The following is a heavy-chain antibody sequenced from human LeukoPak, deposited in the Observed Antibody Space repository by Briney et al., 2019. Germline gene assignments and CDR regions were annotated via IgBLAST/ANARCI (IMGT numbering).Heavy chain of an antibody. J-gene: IGHJ4*02. CDR2: INWNGGRT. D-gene: IGHD3-22*01. Sequence: GGSLRLSCSASRLPFDDYGMSCVRQAPGWVLGWVAAINWNGGRTGYADSVKGRFTISRDNANNSLYLKMNSLRAEDTALYHCARAGYDSSGYYFDYWGQGTLVTVSS. CDR3: ARAGYDSSGYYFDY. CDR1: RLPFDDYG. V-gene: IGHV3-20*01.